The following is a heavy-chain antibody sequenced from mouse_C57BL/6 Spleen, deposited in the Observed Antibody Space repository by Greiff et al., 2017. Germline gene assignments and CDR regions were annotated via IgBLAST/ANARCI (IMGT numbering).Heavy chain of an antibody. CDR2: IWTGGGT. Sequence: VKLVESGPGLVAPSQSLSITCTVSGFSLTSYAISWVRPPPGTGLEWLGVIWTGGGTNYNSDLKSRLSISKDNSKSQVFLKMNSLQTDDTASYYCARNGVYYDYTFAYWGQGTLVTVSA. V-gene: IGHV2-9-1*01. D-gene: IGHD2-4*01. CDR3: ARNGVYYDYTFAY. CDR1: GFSLTSYA. J-gene: IGHJ3*01.